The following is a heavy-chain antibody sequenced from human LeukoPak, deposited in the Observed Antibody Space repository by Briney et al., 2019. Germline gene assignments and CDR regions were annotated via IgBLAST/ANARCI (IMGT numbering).Heavy chain of an antibody. Sequence: SETLSLTCAVYGGSFSGYYWSWIRQPPGKGLEWIGEIDHSGSTNYNPSLKSRVTISVDTSKNQFSLKLSSVTAADTAVYYCARRRAAAAGTAEYLQHWGQGTLVTVSS. J-gene: IGHJ1*01. V-gene: IGHV4-34*01. CDR3: ARRRAAAAGTAEYLQH. D-gene: IGHD6-13*01. CDR1: GGSFSGYY. CDR2: IDHSGST.